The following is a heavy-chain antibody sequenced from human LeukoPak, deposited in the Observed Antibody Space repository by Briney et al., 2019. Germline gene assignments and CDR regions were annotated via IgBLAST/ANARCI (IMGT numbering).Heavy chain of an antibody. CDR2: IYYSGST. CDR3: ARDRSDCSSTSCYDAFDI. Sequence: SQTLSLTCTVSGGSISSGGYYWSWIRQPPGKGLEGIGYIYYSGSTYYNPSLKSRVTISVDTSKNQFSLKLSSVTAADTAVYYCARDRSDCSSTSCYDAFDIWGQGTMVTVSS. J-gene: IGHJ3*02. V-gene: IGHV4-30-4*08. CDR1: GGSISSGGYY. D-gene: IGHD2-2*01.